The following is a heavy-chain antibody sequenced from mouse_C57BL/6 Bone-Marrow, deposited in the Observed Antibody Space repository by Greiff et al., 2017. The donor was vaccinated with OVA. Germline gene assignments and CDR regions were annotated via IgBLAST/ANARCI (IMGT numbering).Heavy chain of an antibody. V-gene: IGHV1-15*01. CDR2: IDPETGGT. CDR1: GYTFTDYE. J-gene: IGHJ2*01. Sequence: LVESGAELVRPGASVTLSCKASGYTFTDYEMHWVKQTPVHGLEWIGAIDPETGGTAYNQKFKGKAILTADKSSSTAYMELRSLTSEDSAVYYCTRWADYYGSSPFDYWGQGTTLTVSS. CDR3: TRWADYYGSSPFDY. D-gene: IGHD1-1*01.